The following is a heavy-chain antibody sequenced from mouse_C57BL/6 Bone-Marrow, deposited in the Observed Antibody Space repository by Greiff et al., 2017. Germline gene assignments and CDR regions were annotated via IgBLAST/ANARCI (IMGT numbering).Heavy chain of an antibody. CDR2: ISSGSSTI. D-gene: IGHD2-1*01. CDR3: ARGDGKAAWFAY. J-gene: IGHJ3*01. CDR1: GFTFSDYG. Sequence: EVHLVESGGGLVKPGGSLKLSCAASGFTFSDYGMHWVRQAPEKGLEWVAYISSGSSTIYYADTVKGRFTISRDNSKNTLFLQMTSLRSEDTAMYYCARGDGKAAWFAYWGQGTLVTVSA. V-gene: IGHV5-17*01.